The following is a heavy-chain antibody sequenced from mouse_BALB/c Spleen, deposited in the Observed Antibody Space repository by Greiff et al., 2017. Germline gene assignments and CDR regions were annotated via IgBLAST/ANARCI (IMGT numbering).Heavy chain of an antibody. J-gene: IGHJ2*01. D-gene: IGHD2-4*01. CDR3: ARSSYDYDDYFDY. CDR1: GYAFTNYW. CDR2: IYPGSGNT. Sequence: VKLMESGAELVRPGTSVKISCKASGYAFTNYWLGWVKQRPGHGLEWIGDIYPGSGNTYYNEKFKGKATLTADKSSSTAYMQLSSLTSEDSAVYFCARSSYDYDDYFDYWGQGTTLTVSS. V-gene: IGHV1-63*01.